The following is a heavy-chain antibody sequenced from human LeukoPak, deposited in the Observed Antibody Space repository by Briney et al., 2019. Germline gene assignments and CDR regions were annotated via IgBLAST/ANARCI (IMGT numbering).Heavy chain of an antibody. CDR1: GGSISSSSYY. CDR2: NDYSGST. CDR3: ARDRGYCSSTSCSTNFDY. J-gene: IGHJ4*02. Sequence: SETLSLTCTISGGSISSSSYYWGWIRQPPGKGLEWIGSNDYSGSTYYNPSLKSRVTISVDTSKNQFSLKLSSVTAADTAVYYCARDRGYCSSTSCSTNFDYWGQGTLVTVSS. V-gene: IGHV4-39*07. D-gene: IGHD2-2*01.